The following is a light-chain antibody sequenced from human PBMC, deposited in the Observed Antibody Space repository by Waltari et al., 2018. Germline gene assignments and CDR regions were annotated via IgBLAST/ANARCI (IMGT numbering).Light chain of an antibody. J-gene: IGKJ4*01. CDR3: LNYYTQLMT. Sequence: MDMTQSPSTLSASIGDTVTITCRARQSIYSWLAWYQVTPGKAPKVLIYEASTLVSGTPSRFSGSGSDTEFTLTITNLQPADFGRYYCLNYYTQLMTFGGGTTLEIK. CDR2: EAS. CDR1: QSIYSW. V-gene: IGKV1-5*01.